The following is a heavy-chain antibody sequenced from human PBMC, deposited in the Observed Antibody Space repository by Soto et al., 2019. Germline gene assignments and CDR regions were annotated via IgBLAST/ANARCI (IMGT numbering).Heavy chain of an antibody. Sequence: PGGSLRLSCAVSGFSFSSAWMTWIRQAPGKGLERVAIMNEDGSERYYVDSVKGRFTISRDNAKNAPFLQMNSLRVEDTAVYFCARDRAYSRFDYWGQGSLVTVSS. D-gene: IGHD4-4*01. CDR1: GFSFSSAW. CDR3: ARDRAYSRFDY. CDR2: MNEDGSER. V-gene: IGHV3-7*03. J-gene: IGHJ4*02.